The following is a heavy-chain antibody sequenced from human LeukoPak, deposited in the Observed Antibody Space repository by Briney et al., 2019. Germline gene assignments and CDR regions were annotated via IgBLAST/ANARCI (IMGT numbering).Heavy chain of an antibody. CDR2: ISVSGDST. CDR3: AYGSGSLRHDAFDV. V-gene: IGHV3-23*01. J-gene: IGHJ3*01. Sequence: GGSLRLSCAASGLTVSTYAMTWVRQAPGKGLEWVASISVSGDSTYYADSVRGRFSISRDNSKNTLYLHINSLGVDDSAVYYCAYGSGSLRHDAFDVWGQGTMVTVSS. CDR1: GLTVSTYA. D-gene: IGHD1-26*01.